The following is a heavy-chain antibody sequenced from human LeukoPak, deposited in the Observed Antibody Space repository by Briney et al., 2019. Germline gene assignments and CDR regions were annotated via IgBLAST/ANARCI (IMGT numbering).Heavy chain of an antibody. CDR2: ISSSGST. J-gene: IGHJ4*02. D-gene: IGHD3-10*01. V-gene: IGHV4-4*07. CDR1: GDSITYFY. CDR3: ARSYYYGSGSYFLGY. Sequence: SETLSLTCSVSGDSITYFYWSWIRQAAGKGLEWIGRISSSGSTDYNASLKSRVTMSVDTSKNQLSLKLSSVTAADTAVYYCARSYYYGSGSYFLGYWGQGTLVTVSS.